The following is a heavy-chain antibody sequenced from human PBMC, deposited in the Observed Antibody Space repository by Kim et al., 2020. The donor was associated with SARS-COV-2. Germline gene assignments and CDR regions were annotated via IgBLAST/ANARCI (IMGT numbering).Heavy chain of an antibody. CDR1: GYTFTNYA. CDR3: ARVSARAPYPFDI. CDR2: ITTGSGAP. Sequence: ASVKVSCKASGYTFTNYAIHWVRQAPGQRPEWMGGITTGSGAPIILQRFQGRITITMDTSPSTPYVELGSLTSEATAVYFFARVSARAPYPFDIWG. J-gene: IGHJ3*02. V-gene: IGHV1-3*04.